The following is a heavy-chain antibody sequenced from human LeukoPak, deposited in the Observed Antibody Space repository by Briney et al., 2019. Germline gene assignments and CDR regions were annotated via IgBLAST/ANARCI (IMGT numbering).Heavy chain of an antibody. J-gene: IGHJ6*03. CDR1: GGSFSGYY. CDR2: INHSGST. CDR3: ARGSGRVTTSAYYYYYMDV. V-gene: IGHV4-34*01. Sequence: SETLSLTCAVYGGSFSGYYWSWIRQPPGKGLEWIGEINHSGSTNYNPSLKSRVTISVDTSKNQFSLKLSSVTAADTAVYYCARGSGRVTTSAYYYYYMDVWGKGTTVTVSS. D-gene: IGHD4-17*01.